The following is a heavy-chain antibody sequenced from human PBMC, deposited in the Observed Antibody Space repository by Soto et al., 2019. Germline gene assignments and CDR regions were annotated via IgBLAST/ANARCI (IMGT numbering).Heavy chain of an antibody. CDR1: GGSISSGGYY. Sequence: SETLSLTCTVSGGSISSGGYYWSWIRQHPGKGLEWIGYIYYSGSTYYNPSLKSRVTISVDTSKNQFSLKLSSVTAADTAVYYCARDLTRYHDSSGYWNAFDIWGQGTMVTVSS. CDR3: ARDLTRYHDSSGYWNAFDI. J-gene: IGHJ3*02. CDR2: IYYSGST. D-gene: IGHD3-22*01. V-gene: IGHV4-31*03.